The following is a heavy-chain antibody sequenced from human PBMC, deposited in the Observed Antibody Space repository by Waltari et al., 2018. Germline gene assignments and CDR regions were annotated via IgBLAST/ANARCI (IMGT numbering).Heavy chain of an antibody. CDR3: ARQNYDCWSGYYRGFVDY. D-gene: IGHD3-3*01. CDR1: GGSFSGYY. CDR2: INHRGST. Sequence: QVQLQQWGAGLLKPSETLSLTCAVYGGSFSGYYWSWIRQPPGKGLEWIGEINHRGSTNQNPSLKSRVTIAVDTSKNQFSLKLSSVTAADTAVYYCARQNYDCWSGYYRGFVDYWGQGTLVTVSS. V-gene: IGHV4-34*01. J-gene: IGHJ4*02.